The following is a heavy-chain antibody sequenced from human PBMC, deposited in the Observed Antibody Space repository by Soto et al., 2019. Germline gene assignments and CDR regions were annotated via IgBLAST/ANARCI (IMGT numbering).Heavy chain of an antibody. V-gene: IGHV3-21*01. D-gene: IGHD3-22*01. J-gene: IGHJ6*02. Sequence: GGSLRLSCAASGFTFSSYSMNWVRQAPGKGLEWVSSISSSSSYIYYADSVKGRFTISRDNAKNSLYLQMNSLRAEDTAVYYCARDRWGVVVTSLDVWGQGTTVTVS. CDR3: ARDRWGVVVTSLDV. CDR2: ISSSSSYI. CDR1: GFTFSSYS.